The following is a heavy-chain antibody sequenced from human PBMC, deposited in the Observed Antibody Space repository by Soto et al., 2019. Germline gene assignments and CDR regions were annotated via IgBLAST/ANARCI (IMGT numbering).Heavy chain of an antibody. CDR1: VYTFTSYV. CDR2: ISAYNGNT. CDR3: ERDYGDLNYYCYMDV. V-gene: IGHV1-18*01. Sequence: QVQLVQSGAEVKKPGASVKVSCKASVYTFTSYVISWVRQAAGQGVEWMGWISAYNGNTNYAQRLQGRVTMTTDTSTSTAYMELRSQRSDNTAVYYCERDYGDLNYYCYMDVWGKGTTVTVSS. D-gene: IGHD4-17*01. J-gene: IGHJ6*03.